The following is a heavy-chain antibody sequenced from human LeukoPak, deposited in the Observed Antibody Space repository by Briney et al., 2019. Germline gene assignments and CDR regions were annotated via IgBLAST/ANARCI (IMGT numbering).Heavy chain of an antibody. CDR3: ARDAPTWGLLRSVWFDP. CDR2: ISAYNGNT. V-gene: IGHV1-18*01. D-gene: IGHD1-26*01. Sequence: ASVKVSCKASGYTFTSYGISWVRQAPGQGLEWMGWISAYNGNTNYAQKLQGRVTMTTDTSTSTAYMELRSLRSDDTAVYYCARDAPTWGLLRSVWFDPWGQGTPVTVSS. J-gene: IGHJ5*02. CDR1: GYTFTSYG.